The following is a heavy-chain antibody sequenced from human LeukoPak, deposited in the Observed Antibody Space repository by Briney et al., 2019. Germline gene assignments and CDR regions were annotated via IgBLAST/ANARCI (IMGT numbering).Heavy chain of an antibody. D-gene: IGHD6-6*01. J-gene: IGHJ4*02. Sequence: GGSLRLSCAASGFTFSSYDMSWVRQAPGKGLEWVSSISASGGSTYYADSVKGRFAISRDYSKNTLCLQMSSLRADDTAIYYCARDLEAARPGYWGQGTLVTVSS. CDR1: GFTFSSYD. CDR2: ISASGGST. CDR3: ARDLEAARPGY. V-gene: IGHV3-23*01.